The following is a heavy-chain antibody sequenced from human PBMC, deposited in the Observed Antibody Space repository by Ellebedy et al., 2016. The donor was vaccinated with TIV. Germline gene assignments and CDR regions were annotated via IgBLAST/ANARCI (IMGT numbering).Heavy chain of an antibody. Sequence: GGSLRLSXAASGFTFSSYAMSWVRQAPGKGLEWVSAISGSGGSTYYADSVKGRFTISRDNSKNTLYLQMNSLRAEDTAVYYCAKDITMVRGVLDYWGQGTLVTVSS. CDR1: GFTFSSYA. V-gene: IGHV3-23*01. D-gene: IGHD3-10*01. CDR3: AKDITMVRGVLDY. CDR2: ISGSGGST. J-gene: IGHJ4*02.